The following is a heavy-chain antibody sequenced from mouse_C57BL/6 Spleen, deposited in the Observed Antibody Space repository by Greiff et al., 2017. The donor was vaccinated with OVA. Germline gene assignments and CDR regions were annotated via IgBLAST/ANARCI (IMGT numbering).Heavy chain of an antibody. V-gene: IGHV1-26*01. CDR3: ARGYYGYDGLAY. Sequence: VQLQQSGPELVKPGASVKISCKASGYTFTDYYMNWVKQSHGKSLEWIGDINPNNGGTSYNQKFKGKATLTVDKSSSTAYMELRSLTSEDSAVYYCARGYYGYDGLAYWGQGTLVTVSA. CDR1: GYTFTDYY. D-gene: IGHD2-2*01. J-gene: IGHJ3*01. CDR2: INPNNGGT.